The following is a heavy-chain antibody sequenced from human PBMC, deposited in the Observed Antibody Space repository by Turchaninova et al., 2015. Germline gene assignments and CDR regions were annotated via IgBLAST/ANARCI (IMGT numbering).Heavy chain of an antibody. Sequence: VTLKESGPVLVTPTETVTLTCTVSGFALTNARMGVSWIRQPPGKALEWLAHIFSNDEKSYSTSLKSRHTISKDTSKSQVVLIMTNMDPVDTATYFCAQMREFDSYSYYGMDVWGQGTTVTVSS. CDR1: GFALTNARMG. J-gene: IGHJ6*02. CDR2: IFSNDEK. CDR3: AQMREFDSYSYYGMDV. D-gene: IGHD3-9*01. V-gene: IGHV2-26*01.